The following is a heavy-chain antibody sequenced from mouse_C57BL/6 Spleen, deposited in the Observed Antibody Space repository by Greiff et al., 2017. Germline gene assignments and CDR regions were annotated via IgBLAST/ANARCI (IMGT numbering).Heavy chain of an antibody. CDR1: GYTFTSYG. CDR3: ARKEDWVYAMDY. V-gene: IGHV1-81*01. D-gene: IGHD4-1*01. J-gene: IGHJ4*01. Sequence: VKLVESGAELARPGASVKLSCKASGYTFTSYGISWVKQRTGQGLEWIGEIYPRSGNTYYNEKFKGKATLTADKSSSTAYMELRSLTSEDSAVYFCARKEDWVYAMDYWGQGTSVTVSS. CDR2: IYPRSGNT.